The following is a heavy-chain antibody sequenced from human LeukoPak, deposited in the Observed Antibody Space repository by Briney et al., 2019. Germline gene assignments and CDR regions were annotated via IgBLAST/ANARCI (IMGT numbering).Heavy chain of an antibody. Sequence: PGGSLRLSCAASGFTFSSYGMHWVRQAPGKGLEWVAVISYDGSNKYYADSVKGRFTISRDNSKNTLYLQMNSLRAEDTAVYYCAKDSIPMFWGQGTLVTGSS. V-gene: IGHV3-30*18. CDR1: GFTFSSYG. J-gene: IGHJ4*02. D-gene: IGHD3-10*02. CDR2: ISYDGSNK. CDR3: AKDSIPMF.